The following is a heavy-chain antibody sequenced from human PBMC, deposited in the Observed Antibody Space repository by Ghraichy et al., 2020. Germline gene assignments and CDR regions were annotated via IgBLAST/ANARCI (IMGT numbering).Heavy chain of an antibody. D-gene: IGHD6-13*01. Sequence: ASVKVSCKASGYTFTSYGISWVRQAPGQGLEWMGWISAYNGNTNYAQKLQGRVTMTTDTSTSTAYMELRSLRSDDTAVYYCARDGSYRWYSSSWYYYYGMDVWGQGTTVTVSS. CDR1: GYTFTSYG. CDR2: ISAYNGNT. V-gene: IGHV1-18*01. J-gene: IGHJ6*02. CDR3: ARDGSYRWYSSSWYYYYGMDV.